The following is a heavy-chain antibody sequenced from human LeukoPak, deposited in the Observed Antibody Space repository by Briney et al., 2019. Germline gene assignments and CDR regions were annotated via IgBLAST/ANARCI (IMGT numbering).Heavy chain of an antibody. D-gene: IGHD1-26*01. CDR2: IKQDGSEK. Sequence: GGSLRLSCAASGFTFSSYWMSWVRQAPGKGLEWVANIKQDGSEKYYVDSVKGRFTISRDNAKNSLYLQMNSLRAKDTAVYYCARAVFPKSGSSYYFDYWGQGTLVTVSS. J-gene: IGHJ4*02. CDR1: GFTFSSYW. CDR3: ARAVFPKSGSSYYFDY. V-gene: IGHV3-7*01.